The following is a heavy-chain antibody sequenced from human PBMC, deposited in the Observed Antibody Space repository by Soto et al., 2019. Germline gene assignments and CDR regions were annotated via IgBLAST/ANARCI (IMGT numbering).Heavy chain of an antibody. D-gene: IGHD3-10*01. J-gene: IGHJ5*02. V-gene: IGHV3-23*01. CDR1: GFTFKNFA. CDR2: IGGSGSSA. CDR3: AKDAVAYNGEWDWFDL. Sequence: EGQLLESGGGVVQPGGSLRLSCVASGFTFKNFAMTWVRQAPGKGMEWVSAIGGSGSSANYADSVKGRFTVSRDDSKSTLYLQMSGLRVDDTALYYCAKDAVAYNGEWDWFDLWGQGTLVTVSS.